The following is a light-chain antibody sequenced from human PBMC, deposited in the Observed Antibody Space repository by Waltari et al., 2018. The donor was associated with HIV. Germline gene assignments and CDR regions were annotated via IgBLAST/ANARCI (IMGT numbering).Light chain of an antibody. Sequence: DIVMTQSPDSLPVSLGERATITCKSSRTILFDSNNKNYLPWYQQKPGQPPKVLIYWASTRESGVPDRFSCSGSGTDFTLPISRLQPEDVAVYYCQQYFSTPPTFGQGTRVGI. V-gene: IGKV4-1*01. CDR3: QQYFSTPPT. CDR1: RTILFDSNNKNY. CDR2: WAS. J-gene: IGKJ1*01.